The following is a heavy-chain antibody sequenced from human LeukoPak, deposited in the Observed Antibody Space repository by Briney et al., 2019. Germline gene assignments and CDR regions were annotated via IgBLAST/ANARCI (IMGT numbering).Heavy chain of an antibody. CDR1: GGSISSYY. Sequence: KPSETLSLTCTVSGGSISSYYWSWIRQPPGKGLEWIGYIYYSGCTNYNPSLKSRVTISVDTSKNQFSLKLSSVTAADTAVYYCASSEYSSSSPDYWGQGTLVTVSS. CDR2: IYYSGCT. V-gene: IGHV4-59*01. CDR3: ASSEYSSSSPDY. J-gene: IGHJ4*02. D-gene: IGHD6-6*01.